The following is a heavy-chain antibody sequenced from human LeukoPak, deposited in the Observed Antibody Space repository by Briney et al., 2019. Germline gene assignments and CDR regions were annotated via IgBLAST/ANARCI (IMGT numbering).Heavy chain of an antibody. CDR2: ISSSATTI. J-gene: IGHJ4*02. V-gene: IGHV3-48*04. D-gene: IGHD6-13*01. Sequence: GGSLRLSCAASGFTFSNYNMNWVRQAPGKGLEWVSYISSSATTIYYADSVKGRFTISRDNAKNSLSLQMNSLRVEDTAVYYCASLVAAGTTPFDYWGQGTLVTVSS. CDR1: GFTFSNYN. CDR3: ASLVAAGTTPFDY.